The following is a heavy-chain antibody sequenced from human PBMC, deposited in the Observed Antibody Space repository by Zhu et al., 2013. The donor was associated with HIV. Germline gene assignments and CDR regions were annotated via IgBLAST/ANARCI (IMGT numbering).Heavy chain of an antibody. J-gene: IGHJ6*02. D-gene: IGHD3-10*01. CDR2: IIPIFGTA. V-gene: IGHV1-69*01. CDR1: GGTFSSYA. Sequence: QVQLVQSGAEVKKPGSSVKVSCKASGGTFSSYAISWVRQAPGQGLEWMGGIIPIFGTANYAQKFQGRVTITADESTSTAYMELSSLRSEDTAVYYCAEDRVSPITMVRGVFYYGMDVWGQGTTVTVSS. CDR3: AEDRVSPITMVRGVFYYGMDV.